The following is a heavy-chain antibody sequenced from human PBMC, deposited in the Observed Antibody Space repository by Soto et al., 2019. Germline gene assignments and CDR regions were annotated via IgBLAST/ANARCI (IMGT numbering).Heavy chain of an antibody. V-gene: IGHV3-21*01. CDR2: ISSSSSYI. J-gene: IGHJ4*02. CDR3: ARDSVSSPYYFDY. Sequence: GGSLRLSCAVSGFPFSSHSMNWVRQVPGKGLEWVSSISSSSSYIYYADSVKGRFTISRDNAKNSVFLQMNSLRAEDTAVYYCARDSVSSPYYFDYWGQGTLVTVSS. D-gene: IGHD3-10*01. CDR1: GFPFSSHS.